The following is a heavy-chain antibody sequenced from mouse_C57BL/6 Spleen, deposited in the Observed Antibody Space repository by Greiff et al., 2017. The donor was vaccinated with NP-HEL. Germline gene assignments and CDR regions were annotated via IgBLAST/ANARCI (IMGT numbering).Heavy chain of an antibody. CDR2: ISGGGGNT. CDR1: GFTFSSYT. D-gene: IGHD2-2*01. CDR3: ARHGGYGFAY. J-gene: IGHJ3*01. Sequence: EVQVVESGGGLVKPGGSLKLSCAASGFTFSSYTMSWVRQTPEKRLEWVATISGGGGNTYYPDSVKGRFTISRDNAKNTLYLQMSSLRSEDTALYYCARHGGYGFAYWGQGTLVTVSA. V-gene: IGHV5-9*01.